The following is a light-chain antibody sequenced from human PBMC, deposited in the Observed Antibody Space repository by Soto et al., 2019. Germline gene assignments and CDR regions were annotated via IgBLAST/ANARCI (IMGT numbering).Light chain of an antibody. V-gene: IGKV1-12*01. CDR2: AAS. CDR1: QAISSW. J-gene: IGKJ3*01. Sequence: DIQMTQSPSSVSASVGDRVTITCRASQAISSWLAWYQQRPGQAPKLLIYAASNLQSGVPSRFSGSGFGTDFALTINSLQAEDSATYYCQQEINFPFTFGPGTKVDVK. CDR3: QQEINFPFT.